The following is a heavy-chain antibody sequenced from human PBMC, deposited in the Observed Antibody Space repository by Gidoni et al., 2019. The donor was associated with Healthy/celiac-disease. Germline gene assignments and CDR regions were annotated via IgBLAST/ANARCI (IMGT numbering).Heavy chain of an antibody. D-gene: IGHD2-2*01. V-gene: IGHV4-39*01. J-gene: IGHJ5*02. Sequence: QLQLQESGPGLVKPSETLSLTCTVSGGSISSSSYYWGWIRQPPGKGLEWIGSIYYSGSTYYNPSLKSRVTISVDTSKNQFSLKLSSVTAADTAVYYCASALAIVVVPAAMRRGWFDPWGQGTLVTVSS. CDR3: ASALAIVVVPAAMRRGWFDP. CDR1: GGSISSSSYY. CDR2: IYYSGST.